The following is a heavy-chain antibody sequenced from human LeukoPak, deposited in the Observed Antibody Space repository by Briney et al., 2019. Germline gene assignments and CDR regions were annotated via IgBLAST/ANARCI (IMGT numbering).Heavy chain of an antibody. CDR3: VRSPTYYNMDV. J-gene: IGHJ6*03. V-gene: IGHV3-30*04. CDR2: ISYDGTNK. CDR1: GFTFSNHV. Sequence: PGESLRLSCAASGFTFSNHVIHWVRQAPGKGLEWLAVISYDGTNKYYADSVKGRFTISRGHSQSTVDLHMNNLRGADTAVYYCVRSPTYYNMDVWGKGTTVTVSS.